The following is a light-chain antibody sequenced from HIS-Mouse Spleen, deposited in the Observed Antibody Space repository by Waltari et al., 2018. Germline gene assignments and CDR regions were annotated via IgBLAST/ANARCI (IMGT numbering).Light chain of an antibody. CDR3: YSTDSSGNHRV. V-gene: IGLV3-10*03. J-gene: IGLJ2*01. CDR2: EDS. CDR1: HLPKKN. Sequence: SYDPTQPLSVSVSPGQTARIPCSGEHLPKKNANWYQQKSGQAPVMVIYEDSKRPSGIPERFSGSSSGTIATLTISGAQVEDEDDYYCYSTDSSGNHRVFGGGTKLTVL.